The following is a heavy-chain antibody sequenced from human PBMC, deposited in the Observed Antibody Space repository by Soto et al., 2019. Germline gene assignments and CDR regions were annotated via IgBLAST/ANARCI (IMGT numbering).Heavy chain of an antibody. CDR2: IIPIFGTA. J-gene: IGHJ1*01. D-gene: IGHD3-22*01. CDR1: GGTFSSYA. Sequence: SVKVSCKASGGTFSSYAISWVRQAPGQGLEWMGGIIPIFGTANYAQKFQGRVTITADESTSTAYMELSSLRSEDTAVYYCAGAPDYYYYDSSGRAEYLQHWGQGTLVTVSS. V-gene: IGHV1-69*13. CDR3: AGAPDYYYYDSSGRAEYLQH.